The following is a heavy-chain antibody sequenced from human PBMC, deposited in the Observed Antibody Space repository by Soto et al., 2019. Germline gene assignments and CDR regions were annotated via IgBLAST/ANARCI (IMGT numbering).Heavy chain of an antibody. J-gene: IGHJ4*02. D-gene: IGHD5-18*01. Sequence: QLQLVESGGGVVQPGRSLRLSCAASGFTFSSYGMHWVRQAPGKGLEWVAVMYYDGSDEYYADSVKGRFTISRDNSKNTLYLQMNGLRAEDTAIYYCAKDYSSTSYGINYWGQGTLVSVSS. CDR3: AKDYSSTSYGINY. CDR2: MYYDGSDE. CDR1: GFTFSSYG. V-gene: IGHV3-33*06.